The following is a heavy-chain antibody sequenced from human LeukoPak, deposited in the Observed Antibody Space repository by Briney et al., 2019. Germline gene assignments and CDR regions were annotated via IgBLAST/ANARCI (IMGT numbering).Heavy chain of an antibody. V-gene: IGHV4-61*02. CDR3: AREVFDY. CDR1: GGSISSGSYY. Sequence: PSETLSLTSTVSGGSISSGSYYWSWIRQPAGKGLEWIGRIYTSGSTNYNPSLKSRVTISVDTSKNQFSLKLSSVTAADTAVYYCAREVFDYWGQGTLVTVSS. J-gene: IGHJ4*02. CDR2: IYTSGST.